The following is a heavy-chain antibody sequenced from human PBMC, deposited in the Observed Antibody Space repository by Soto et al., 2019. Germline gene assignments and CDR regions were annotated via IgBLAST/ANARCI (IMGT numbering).Heavy chain of an antibody. Sequence: QVQLQESGPGLVKPSETLSLTCTVSGGPVTSESLYWSWIRQTPGKGLEWIGYIYYTGSTNYNPSLRGRVTMSVDTSRDQVSLRLRSVTRADTAVYYCARDQYDFRSGCYYYAMEVWGQGTKVTVSS. V-gene: IGHV4-61*01. CDR2: IYYTGST. J-gene: IGHJ6*02. D-gene: IGHD3-3*01. CDR3: ARDQYDFRSGCYYYAMEV. CDR1: GGPVTSESLY.